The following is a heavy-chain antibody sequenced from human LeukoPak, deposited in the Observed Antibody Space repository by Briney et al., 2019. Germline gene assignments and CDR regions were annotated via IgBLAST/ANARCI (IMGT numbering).Heavy chain of an antibody. D-gene: IGHD6-13*01. J-gene: IGHJ6*02. CDR3: TKDEWVAAAGTALTWYYYGMDV. CDR2: IRYDGSNK. CDR1: GFTFSSYG. V-gene: IGHV3-30*02. Sequence: GGSLRLSCAASGFTFSSYGMHWVRQAPGKGLEWVAFIRYDGSNKYYADSVKGRFTISRDNSKNTLYLQMNSLRAEDTAVYYCTKDEWVAAAGTALTWYYYGMDVWGQGTTVTVSS.